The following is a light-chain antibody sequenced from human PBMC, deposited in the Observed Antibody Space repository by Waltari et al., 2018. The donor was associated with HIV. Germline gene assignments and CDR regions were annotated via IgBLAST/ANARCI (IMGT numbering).Light chain of an antibody. CDR2: WAS. Sequence: DIVMTQSPDSLAVSLGERATINCKSSQSVLSSSNNKNCLAWYQQKPGQPPRLLIYWASTRESGVPDRFSGSGSGTDFTLTISSLQAEDVAVYYCQQYYSTLYTFGQGTKLEIK. J-gene: IGKJ2*01. V-gene: IGKV4-1*01. CDR3: QQYYSTLYT. CDR1: QSVLSSSNNKNC.